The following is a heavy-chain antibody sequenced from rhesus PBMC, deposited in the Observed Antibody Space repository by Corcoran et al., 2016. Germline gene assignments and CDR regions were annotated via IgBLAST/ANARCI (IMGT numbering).Heavy chain of an antibody. CDR1: GGSVSGYW. Sequence: QVQLQQWGEGLVKPSETLSLTCAVYGGSVSGYWWGWIRQPPGKGLEWIGRIRSGGSTDYNPSLKSRVTISTDTSKNQFSLKLSSVTAADTAVYYCAREDGSGYYGHFDYWGQGVLVTVSS. J-gene: IGHJ4*01. D-gene: IGHD3-28*01. CDR3: AREDGSGYYGHFDY. V-gene: IGHV4-160*01. CDR2: IRSGGST.